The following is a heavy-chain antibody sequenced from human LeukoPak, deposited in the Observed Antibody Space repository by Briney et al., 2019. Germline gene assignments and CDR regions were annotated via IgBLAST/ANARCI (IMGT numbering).Heavy chain of an antibody. CDR3: ARGYSIVTGDPFDY. D-gene: IGHD7-27*01. CDR1: GFTFSSYE. V-gene: IGHV3-48*03. Sequence: GGSLRLSCAASGFTFSSYEMNWVRQAPGKGLEWVSYISSSGSTIYYADSVKGRFTISRDNAKNSLYLQMNSLRAEDTAVYYCARGYSIVTGDPFDYWGQGTLVTVSS. J-gene: IGHJ4*02. CDR2: ISSSGSTI.